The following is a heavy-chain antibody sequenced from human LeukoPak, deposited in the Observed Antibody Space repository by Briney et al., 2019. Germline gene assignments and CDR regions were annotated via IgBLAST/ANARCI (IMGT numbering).Heavy chain of an antibody. CDR1: GFTFSSYD. CDR2: TTGSSTNT. CDR3: GRNFNY. J-gene: IGHJ4*02. V-gene: IGHV3-21*01. Sequence: GGSLRLSCAASGFTFSSYDMIWVRQAPGKGLEWVSTTTGSSTNTYYAEPAKGRFTISRDHAKNSLYLQMNSLRAEDTAVYYCGRNFNYWGQGTLVTVAS.